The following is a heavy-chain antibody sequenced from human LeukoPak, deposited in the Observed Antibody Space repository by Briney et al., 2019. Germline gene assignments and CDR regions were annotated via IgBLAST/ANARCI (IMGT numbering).Heavy chain of an antibody. Sequence: GGSLRLSCAVSGFTFSNYWMSWVRQAPGKGLEWVAHIKQDESEKYYVDSVKGRFTISRDNAKNSLYLQMNSLSAEDTAIYYCARDKIVGASKFDYWGQGTLVTVSS. V-gene: IGHV3-7*01. CDR1: GFTFSNYW. CDR2: IKQDESEK. J-gene: IGHJ4*02. D-gene: IGHD1-26*01. CDR3: ARDKIVGASKFDY.